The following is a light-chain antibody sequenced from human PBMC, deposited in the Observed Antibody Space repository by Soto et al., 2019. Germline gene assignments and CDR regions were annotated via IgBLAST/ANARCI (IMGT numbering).Light chain of an antibody. CDR3: SSYTSRSTLV. CDR1: SSDVGGYNY. V-gene: IGLV2-14*01. Sequence: QSVLTLPASVSGSPGQSITISCTGTSSDVGGYNYVSWYQQHPGKAPKLMIYEVTNRPSGVSNRFSGSKSGNTASLTISGLQAADEADYYCSSYTSRSTLVFGTGTKVTVL. CDR2: EVT. J-gene: IGLJ1*01.